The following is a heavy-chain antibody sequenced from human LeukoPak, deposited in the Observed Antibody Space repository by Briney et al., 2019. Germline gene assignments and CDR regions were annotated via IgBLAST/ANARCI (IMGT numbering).Heavy chain of an antibody. Sequence: SETLSLTCTVSGGSISSGGYYWSWIRQHPGKGLEWIGYIYYSGSTYYNPSLKSRVTISVDTSKNQFSLKLSSVTAADTAVYYCARVISSTVVTFDYWGQGTLVTVSS. J-gene: IGHJ4*02. CDR2: IYYSGST. V-gene: IGHV4-31*03. CDR3: ARVISSTVVTFDY. CDR1: GGSISSGGYY. D-gene: IGHD4-23*01.